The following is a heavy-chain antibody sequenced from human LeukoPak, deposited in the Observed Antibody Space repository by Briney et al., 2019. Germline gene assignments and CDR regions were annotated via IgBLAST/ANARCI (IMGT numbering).Heavy chain of an antibody. CDR3: ARGRGSY. J-gene: IGHJ4*02. V-gene: IGHV4-34*01. Sequence: SETLSLTCTVSGSSMSSDYYWSWIRQPPGKGLEWIGEINHSGSTNYNPSLKSRVTISVDTSKNQFSLKLSSVTAADTAVYYCARGRGSYWGQGTLVTVSS. CDR2: INHSGST. CDR1: GSSMSSDYY.